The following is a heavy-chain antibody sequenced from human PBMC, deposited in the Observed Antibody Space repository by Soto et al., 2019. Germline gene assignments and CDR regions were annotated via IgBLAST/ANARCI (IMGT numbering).Heavy chain of an antibody. D-gene: IGHD7-27*01. CDR3: ARDLGIHNWFDP. V-gene: IGHV3-7*01. Sequence: GSLRLSCAASVFTFSSYWMSWVLQAPVKGLEWVANIKQDGSEKYYVDSVKGRFTISRDNAKNSLYLQMNSLRAEDTAVYYCARDLGIHNWFDPWGQGTLVTVSS. J-gene: IGHJ5*02. CDR1: VFTFSSYW. CDR2: IKQDGSEK.